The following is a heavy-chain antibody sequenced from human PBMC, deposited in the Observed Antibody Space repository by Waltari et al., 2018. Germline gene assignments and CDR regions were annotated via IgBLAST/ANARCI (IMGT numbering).Heavy chain of an antibody. Sequence: QVQLQQWGAGLLKPSEPLSLTCAVYGGSFSGYYWSWIRQPPGKGLEWIGEINHRGSTKKDTARKSRVTISVDTYKNQFCRKLSSVTAADTAVYYCARGPRGPNPYYYYYYGMDVWGQGTTVTVSS. J-gene: IGHJ6*02. D-gene: IGHD6-25*01. CDR2: INHRGST. V-gene: IGHV4-34*01. CDR3: ARGPRGPNPYYYYYYGMDV. CDR1: GGSFSGYY.